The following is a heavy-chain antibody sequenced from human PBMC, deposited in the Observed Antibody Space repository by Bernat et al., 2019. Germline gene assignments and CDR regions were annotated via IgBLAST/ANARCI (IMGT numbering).Heavy chain of an antibody. CDR2: ISGSGGST. CDR3: AKDQSHYYYYGMDV. V-gene: IGHV3-23*01. CDR1: GFTFSSYA. Sequence: EVQLLESGGGLVQPGGSLRLSCAASGFTFSSYAMSWVRQAPGKGLEWVSAISGSGGSTYSADSVQGRFTISRDNSKNTLYLQMNSLRAEDTAVYYCAKDQSHYYYYGMDVWGQGTTVTVSS. J-gene: IGHJ6*02.